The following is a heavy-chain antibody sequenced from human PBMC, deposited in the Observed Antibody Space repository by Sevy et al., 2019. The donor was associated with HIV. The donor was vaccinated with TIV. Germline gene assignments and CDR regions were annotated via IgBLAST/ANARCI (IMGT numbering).Heavy chain of an antibody. D-gene: IGHD2-2*03. CDR3: ARGFAPLDIVVVPAASLDY. V-gene: IGHV4-34*01. Sequence: TLSLTCAVYGGSFSGYYWSWIRQPPGKGLEWIGEINHSGSTNYNPSLKSRVTISVDTSKNQFSLKLSSVTAADTAVYYCARGFAPLDIVVVPAASLDYWGQGTLVTVSS. CDR2: INHSGST. CDR1: GGSFSGYY. J-gene: IGHJ4*02.